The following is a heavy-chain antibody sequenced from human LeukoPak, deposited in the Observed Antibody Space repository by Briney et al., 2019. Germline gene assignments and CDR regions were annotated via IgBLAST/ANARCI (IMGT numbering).Heavy chain of an antibody. V-gene: IGHV3-21*01. Sequence: GASLRLSCAASGFTFSSYAMSWVRQAPGKGLEWVSSISSSSSYIYYADSVKGRFTISRDNAKNSLYLQMNSLRAEDTAVYYCASPLGSGDAFDIWGQGTMVTVSS. D-gene: IGHD3-10*01. CDR2: ISSSSSYI. CDR3: ASPLGSGDAFDI. CDR1: GFTFSSYA. J-gene: IGHJ3*02.